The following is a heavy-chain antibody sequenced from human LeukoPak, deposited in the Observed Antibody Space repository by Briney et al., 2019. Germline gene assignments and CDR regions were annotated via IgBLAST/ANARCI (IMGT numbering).Heavy chain of an antibody. V-gene: IGHV4-31*03. CDR2: IHFSGTT. CDR1: GGSISSGDYY. D-gene: IGHD3-10*01. J-gene: IGHJ4*02. Sequence: SETLSLTCTVSGGSISSGDYYWSWIRQHPGKGLEWIGYIHFSGTTHYNPSLKSRVTISIDTSKNQFSLKLNSMTTADTAVYYCARGAMIRGGRYFDFWGQGTLVTVSS. CDR3: ARGAMIRGGRYFDF.